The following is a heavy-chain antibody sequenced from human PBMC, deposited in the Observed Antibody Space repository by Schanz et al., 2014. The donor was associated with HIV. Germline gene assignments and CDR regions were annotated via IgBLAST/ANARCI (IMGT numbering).Heavy chain of an antibody. Sequence: QVRLLESGGGVVQPGKSLRLSCAASGFTFRDYALHWVRQTPGKGLEWVSFTSSDGTTYYADSVKGRFTISRDNSKNTLYLQMNSLRVEDTAVYYCAKGGYTGHYYYGLDVWGQGTTVTVSS. CDR2: TSSDGTT. CDR3: AKGGYTGHYYYGLDV. J-gene: IGHJ6*02. CDR1: GFTFRDYA. V-gene: IGHV3-30*04. D-gene: IGHD1-26*01.